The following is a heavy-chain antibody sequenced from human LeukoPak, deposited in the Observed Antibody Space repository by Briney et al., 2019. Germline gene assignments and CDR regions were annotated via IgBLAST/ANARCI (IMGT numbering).Heavy chain of an antibody. CDR1: GVSISSYY. D-gene: IGHD3-22*01. Sequence: NASETLSLTCTVSGVSISSYYWSWIRQPPGKGLEWIGYIYYSGSTNYNPSLKSRVTISVDTSKNQFSLKLSSVTAADTAVYYCARGSNYYDSSGPADSPFDYWGQGTLVTVSS. J-gene: IGHJ4*02. V-gene: IGHV4-59*12. CDR2: IYYSGST. CDR3: ARGSNYYDSSGPADSPFDY.